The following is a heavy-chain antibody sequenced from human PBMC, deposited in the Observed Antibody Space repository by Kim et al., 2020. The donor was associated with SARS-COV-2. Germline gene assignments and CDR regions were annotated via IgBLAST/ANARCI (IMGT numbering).Heavy chain of an antibody. CDR3: ARGATSGRQDSCYYGMDV. D-gene: IGHD2-15*01. Sequence: GGSLRLSCAASGFSFSDYYMDWVRQAPGRGLEWVGRARDKANSHTTEYAASVKGRFTVSRDDSRNSLYLQMNSLKTEDTAVYYCARGATSGRQDSCYYGMDVWGQVTAVTIFS. CDR1: GFSFSDYY. V-gene: IGHV3-72*01. J-gene: IGHJ6*02. CDR2: ARDKANSHTT.